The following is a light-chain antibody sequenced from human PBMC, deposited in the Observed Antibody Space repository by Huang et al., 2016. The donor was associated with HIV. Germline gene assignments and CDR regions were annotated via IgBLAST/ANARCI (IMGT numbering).Light chain of an antibody. V-gene: IGKV3-15*01. J-gene: IGKJ2*01. CDR1: QSVKSN. Sequence: ETVMTQSPAILSVSPGESATLSCRASQSVKSNLAWYQQRPGQPPRLLRYTASTRATGVPPRFSGSGSETEFTLTISDLQSEDFALYYCQHYNNWPPRYTFGQGTKLDIK. CDR3: QHYNNWPPRYT. CDR2: TAS.